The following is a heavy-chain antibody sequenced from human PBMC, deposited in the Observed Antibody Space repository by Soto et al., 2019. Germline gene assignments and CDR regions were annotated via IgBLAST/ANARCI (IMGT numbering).Heavy chain of an antibody. CDR3: ANLPLTGDSGDAFDI. CDR1: GFTFSSYA. CDR2: ISGSGGST. V-gene: IGHV3-23*01. J-gene: IGHJ3*02. Sequence: GGSLRLSCAASGFTFSSYAMSWVRQAPGRGLEWVSAISGSGGSTYYADSVKGRFTISRDNSKNTLYLQMNSLRAEDTAVYYCANLPLTGDSGDAFDIWGQGTMVTVSS. D-gene: IGHD7-27*01.